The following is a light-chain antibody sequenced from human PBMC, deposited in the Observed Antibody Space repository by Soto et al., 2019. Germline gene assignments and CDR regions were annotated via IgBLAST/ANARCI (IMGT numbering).Light chain of an antibody. Sequence: QSALTQPPSASGSPGQSVTISCTGTSSDVGGYNYVSWYQHRPGNAPKLMIYEVNKRTSGVPDRFSASKSGNTASLTISGLQTEDEADCYCSSYTSSSTLFGTGTKVTVL. CDR3: SSYTSSSTL. CDR1: SSDVGGYNY. V-gene: IGLV2-8*01. CDR2: EVN. J-gene: IGLJ1*01.